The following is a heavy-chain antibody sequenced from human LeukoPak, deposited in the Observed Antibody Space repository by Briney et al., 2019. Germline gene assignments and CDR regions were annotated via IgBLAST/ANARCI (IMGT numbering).Heavy chain of an antibody. D-gene: IGHD3-3*01. CDR3: AKGSRRITIFGVVPLLDY. J-gene: IGHJ4*02. CDR1: GFTFSSYA. CDR2: ISGSGGST. Sequence: GGSLRLSCAASGFTFSSYAMSWVRQAPVKGLEWVSAISGSGGSTYYADSVKGRFTISRDNSKNTLYLQMNSLRAEDTAVYYCAKGSRRITIFGVVPLLDYWGQGALVTVSS. V-gene: IGHV3-23*01.